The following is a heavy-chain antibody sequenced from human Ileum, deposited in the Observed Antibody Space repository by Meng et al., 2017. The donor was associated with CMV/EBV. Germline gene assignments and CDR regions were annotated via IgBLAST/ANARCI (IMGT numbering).Heavy chain of an antibody. Sequence: GESLKISCAASGFTFSSYGMHWVRQAPGKGLEWVANINPDGSEKYYVDSLRGRFTISRDNAKNSLYLQMNSLTAEDTAFYYCAREDGFNTFDYWGQGTLVTVSS. CDR3: AREDGFNTFDY. V-gene: IGHV3-7*01. D-gene: IGHD6-25*01. CDR2: INPDGSEK. CDR1: GFTFSSYG. J-gene: IGHJ4*02.